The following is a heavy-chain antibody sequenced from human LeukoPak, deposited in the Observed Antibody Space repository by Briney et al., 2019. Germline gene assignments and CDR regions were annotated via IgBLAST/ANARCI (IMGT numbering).Heavy chain of an antibody. CDR2: IIPIFGTA. J-gene: IGHJ6*02. Sequence: ASVKVSCKASGGTFSSYAISWVRQAPGQGLEWTGGIIPIFGTANYAQKFQGRVTITADESTSTAYMELSSLRSEDTAVYYCARDPLVHSSGGNYYYYGMDVWGQGTTVTVSS. CDR3: ARDPLVHSSGGNYYYYGMDV. D-gene: IGHD6-19*01. CDR1: GGTFSSYA. V-gene: IGHV1-69*13.